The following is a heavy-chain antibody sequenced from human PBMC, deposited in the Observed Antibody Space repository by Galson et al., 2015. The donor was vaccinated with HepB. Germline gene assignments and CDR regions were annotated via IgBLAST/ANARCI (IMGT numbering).Heavy chain of an antibody. D-gene: IGHD6-13*01. CDR3: AKGSRSHSSSWFAY. J-gene: IGHJ4*02. Sequence: SLRLSCAASGFTFDDYAMHWVRQAPGKGLEWVSGISWNSGSIGYADSVKGRFTISRDNAKNSLYLQMNSLRAEDTALYYCAKGSRSHSSSWFAYSGQGTLVPVSS. CDR2: ISWNSGSI. CDR1: GFTFDDYA. V-gene: IGHV3-9*01.